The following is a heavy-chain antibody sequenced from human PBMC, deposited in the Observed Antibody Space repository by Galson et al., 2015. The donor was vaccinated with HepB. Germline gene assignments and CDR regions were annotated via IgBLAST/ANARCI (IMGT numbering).Heavy chain of an antibody. D-gene: IGHD3-10*01. V-gene: IGHV4-59*01. CDR1: GGSISSYY. CDR2: IYYSGST. Sequence: SETLSLTCTVSGGSISSYYWSWIRQPPGKGLEWIGYIYYSGSTNYNPSLKSRVTISVDTSKNQFSLKLSSVTAADTAVYYCASSARYYYYGMDVWGQGTTVTVSS. J-gene: IGHJ6*02. CDR3: ASSARYYYYGMDV.